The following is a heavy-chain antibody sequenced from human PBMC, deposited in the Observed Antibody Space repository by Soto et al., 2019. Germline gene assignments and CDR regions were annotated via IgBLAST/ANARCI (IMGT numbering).Heavy chain of an antibody. CDR1: GGSISISGYY. V-gene: IGHV4-39*01. Sequence: QLQLQESGPGLVKPSETLSLTCTVSGGSISISGYYWVLIRQPPGKGLEWIASIYYSGSNYYNPSLKSRVTLYGDTTKNQFSLELGFGTAADTAVYYFARELGECSGGNCYSLKALAICGQGTMVTVSS. D-gene: IGHD2-15*01. CDR2: IYYSGSN. J-gene: IGHJ3*02. CDR3: ARELGECSGGNCYSLKALAI.